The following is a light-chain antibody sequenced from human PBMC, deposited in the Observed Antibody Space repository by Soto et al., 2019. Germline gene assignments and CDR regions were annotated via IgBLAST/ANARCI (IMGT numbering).Light chain of an antibody. Sequence: DIQMTQSPSSLSASVGDRVTITCQASQDIIDYLNWYQQKPGKAPKLLIYEASNLETGVPSRFNESGSGTDFTFTISSLQPEDIATYYCQQYENLPSFGQGTKLEIK. CDR3: QQYENLPS. J-gene: IGKJ2*01. CDR2: EAS. CDR1: QDIIDY. V-gene: IGKV1-33*01.